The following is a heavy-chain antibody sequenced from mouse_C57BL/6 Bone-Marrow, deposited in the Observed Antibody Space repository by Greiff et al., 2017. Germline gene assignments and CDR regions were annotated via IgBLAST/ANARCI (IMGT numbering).Heavy chain of an antibody. CDR2: IHPNSGST. J-gene: IGHJ2*01. CDR1: GYTFTSYW. Sequence: VQLQQPGAELVKPGASVKLSCKASGYTFTSYWMHWVKQRPGQGLEWIGMIHPNSGSTNYNEKFKSKATLTVDKSSSTAYMQLSSLTSEDSAVYYCARCPEYYGSSCDYWGQGTTLTVSS. D-gene: IGHD1-1*01. CDR3: ARCPEYYGSSCDY. V-gene: IGHV1-64*01.